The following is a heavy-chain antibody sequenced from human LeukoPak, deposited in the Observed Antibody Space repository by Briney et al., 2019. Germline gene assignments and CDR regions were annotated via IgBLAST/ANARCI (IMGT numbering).Heavy chain of an antibody. D-gene: IGHD2-2*02. CDR2: IKQDGSEK. V-gene: IGHV3-7*01. Sequence: GGSLGLSCAASGFTLSNYWMTWIRQAPGKGLEWVANIKQDGSEKYYVDSVKGRFTISRDNAKNSLYLQMNSLRAEDTAVYYCARDTGGGYSCYNCWGQGTLVTVSS. CDR3: ARDTGGGYSCYNC. J-gene: IGHJ4*02. CDR1: GFTLSNYW.